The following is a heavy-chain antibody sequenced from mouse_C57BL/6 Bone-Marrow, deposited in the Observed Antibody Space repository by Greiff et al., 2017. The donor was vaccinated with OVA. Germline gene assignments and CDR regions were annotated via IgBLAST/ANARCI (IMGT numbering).Heavy chain of an antibody. CDR2: ISNLAYSI. Sequence: EVKVEESGGGLVQPGGSLKLSCAASGFTFSDYGMAWVRQAPRKGPEWVAFISNLAYSIYYADTVTGRFTISRENAKNTLYLEMSSLRSEDTAMYYCARRGVENYAMDYWGQGTSVTVSS. CDR3: ARRGVENYAMDY. D-gene: IGHD1-1*01. V-gene: IGHV5-15*04. CDR1: GFTFSDYG. J-gene: IGHJ4*01.